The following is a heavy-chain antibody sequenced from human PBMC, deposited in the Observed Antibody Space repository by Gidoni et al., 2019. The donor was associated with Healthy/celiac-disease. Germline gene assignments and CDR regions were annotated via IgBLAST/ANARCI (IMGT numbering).Heavy chain of an antibody. Sequence: QVQLQESGPGLVKPSETLSLTCTVSGGSISSYYWSWIRQPAGKGLEWIGRIYTSGSTNYNPSLKSRVTMSVDTSKNQFSLKLSSVTAADTAVYYCARETGIAAAGTVGDDAFDIWGQGTMVTVSS. V-gene: IGHV4-4*07. CDR2: IYTSGST. J-gene: IGHJ3*02. CDR3: ARETGIAAAGTVGDDAFDI. CDR1: GGSISSYY. D-gene: IGHD6-13*01.